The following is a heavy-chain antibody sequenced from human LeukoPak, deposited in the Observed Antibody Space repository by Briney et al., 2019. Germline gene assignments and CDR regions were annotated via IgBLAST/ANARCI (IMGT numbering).Heavy chain of an antibody. CDR3: ARVPPPYDLWFGEYDDY. V-gene: IGHV3-21*01. Sequence: PGGSLRLSCAASGFTFSSYSMNWVRQAPGKGLEWVSSISSSSSYIYYADSVKGRFTVSRDNAKNSLYLQMNSLRAEDTAVYYCARVPPPYDLWFGEYDDYWGQGTLVTVSS. J-gene: IGHJ4*02. CDR2: ISSSSSYI. CDR1: GFTFSSYS. D-gene: IGHD3-10*01.